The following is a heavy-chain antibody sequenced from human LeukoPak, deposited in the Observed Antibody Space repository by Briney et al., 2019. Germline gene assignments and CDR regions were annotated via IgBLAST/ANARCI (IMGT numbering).Heavy chain of an antibody. D-gene: IGHD2-15*01. CDR2: IWYDGSNK. Sequence: GRSLRLSCAASGFTFGSYGMHWVRQAPGKGLEWVAVIWYDGSNKYYADSVKGRFTISRDNSKNTLYLQMNSLRAEDTAVYYCAKDQGYCSGGSCYSGDYWGQGTLVTVSS. J-gene: IGHJ4*02. V-gene: IGHV3-33*06. CDR3: AKDQGYCSGGSCYSGDY. CDR1: GFTFGSYG.